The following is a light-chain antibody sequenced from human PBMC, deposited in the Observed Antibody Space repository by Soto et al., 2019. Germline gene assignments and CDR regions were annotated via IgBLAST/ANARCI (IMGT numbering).Light chain of an antibody. CDR2: GAS. V-gene: IGKV3-15*01. CDR3: QQYDNWPPYT. Sequence: EIVMTQSPATLSVSPGERATLSCRASQSVSRNLAWYQQKPGQAPRLLIYGASTRATGIPARFSGIGSGTEFTLTISSLQSEDFAVYYCQQYDNWPPYTCGQGTKVDIK. CDR1: QSVSRN. J-gene: IGKJ2*01.